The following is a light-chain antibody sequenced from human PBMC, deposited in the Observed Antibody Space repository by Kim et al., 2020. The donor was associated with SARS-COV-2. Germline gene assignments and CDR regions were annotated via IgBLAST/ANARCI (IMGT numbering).Light chain of an antibody. CDR2: GES. V-gene: IGKV3-15*01. J-gene: IGKJ1*01. CDR1: QSVSSN. Sequence: VSPGERATLSCRASQSVSSNLAWYQQKPGQAPRLLIYGESTRATGIPARFSGSGSGTEFTLTISSLQSEDFAVYYCQQYNNWPQTFGQGTKVDIK. CDR3: QQYNNWPQT.